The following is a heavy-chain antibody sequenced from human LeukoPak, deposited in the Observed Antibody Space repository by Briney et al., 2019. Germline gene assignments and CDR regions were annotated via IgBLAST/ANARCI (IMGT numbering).Heavy chain of an antibody. CDR2: MYTSGSS. V-gene: IGHV4-4*07. J-gene: IGHJ4*02. D-gene: IGHD3-10*01. CDR1: GGSMSSYY. CDR3: ATSLKYGFFDY. Sequence: SETLSLTCTVSGGSMSSYYWSWIRQPAGKGLEWIGRMYTSGSSNYNPSLKSRVTMSVDTSKNRFSLKLSSVTAADTAVYYYATSLKYGFFDYWGQGTLVTVSS.